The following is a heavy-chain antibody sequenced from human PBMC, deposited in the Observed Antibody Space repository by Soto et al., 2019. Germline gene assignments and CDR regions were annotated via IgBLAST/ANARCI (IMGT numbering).Heavy chain of an antibody. Sequence: SETLSLTCTVSGGSISSSSYYWGWIRQPPGKGLEWIGSIYYSGSTYYNPSLKSRVTISVDTSKNQFSLKLSSVTAADTAVYYCARKRAHTAMHFDYWGQGTLVTVSS. V-gene: IGHV4-39*01. CDR3: ARKRAHTAMHFDY. J-gene: IGHJ4*02. CDR1: GGSISSSSYY. CDR2: IYYSGST. D-gene: IGHD5-18*01.